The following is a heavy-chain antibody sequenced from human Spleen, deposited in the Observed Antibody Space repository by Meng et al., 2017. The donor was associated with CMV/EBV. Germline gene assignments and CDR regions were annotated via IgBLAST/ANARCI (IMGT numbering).Heavy chain of an antibody. J-gene: IGHJ4*02. CDR1: GASISSSSSY. D-gene: IGHD2-2*03. V-gene: IGHV4-39*07. Sequence: GSLRLSCSVSGASISSSSSYWGWIRQPPGKGLEWIGEINHSGSTNYNPSLKSRVTISVDTSKNQFSLKLSSVTAADTAVYYCARGRLGYCSSTSCPIDYWGQGTLVTVSS. CDR2: INHSGST. CDR3: ARGRLGYCSSTSCPIDY.